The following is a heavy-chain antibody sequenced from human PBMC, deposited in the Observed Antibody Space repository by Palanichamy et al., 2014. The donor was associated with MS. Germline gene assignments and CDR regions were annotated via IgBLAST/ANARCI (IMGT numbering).Heavy chain of an antibody. Sequence: KPGGSLRLSCAASGFTFSSYSMNWVRQAPGKGLEWVSSISSSSSYIYYADSVKGRFAISRDNAKNSLYLQMNSLRAEDTAVYYCARVPIVVVIGGLGGMDVWGQGTTVTVSS. D-gene: IGHD2-21*01. V-gene: IGHV3-21*01. CDR2: ISSSSSYI. CDR3: ARVPIVVVIGGLGGMDV. J-gene: IGHJ6*02. CDR1: GFTFSSYS.